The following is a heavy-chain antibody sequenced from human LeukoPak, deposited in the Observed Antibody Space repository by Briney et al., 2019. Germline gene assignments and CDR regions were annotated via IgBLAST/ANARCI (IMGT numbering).Heavy chain of an antibody. CDR3: ARHKGIAADGGWFDP. V-gene: IGHV4-59*08. Sequence: SETLSLTCTVSGGSISSYYWSWIRQPPGKGLEWIGYIYYSGSTNYNPSLKSRVTISVDTSKNQFSLKLSSVTAADTAVYYCARHKGIAADGGWFDPWGQGTLVTASS. D-gene: IGHD6-13*01. CDR2: IYYSGST. J-gene: IGHJ5*02. CDR1: GGSISSYY.